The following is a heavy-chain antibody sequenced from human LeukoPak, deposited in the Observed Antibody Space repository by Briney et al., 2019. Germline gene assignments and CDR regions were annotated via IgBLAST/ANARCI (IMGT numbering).Heavy chain of an antibody. CDR3: ARDRGSYYSSDASDI. D-gene: IGHD1-26*01. Sequence: SETLSLTCTVSGGSISSYYWSWIRQPPGKGLEWIGYIYYSGSTNYNPSLKSRVTISVDTSKNQFSLKLSSVTAADTAVYYCARDRGSYYSSDASDIWGQGTMVTVSS. CDR2: IYYSGST. V-gene: IGHV4-59*01. CDR1: GGSISSYY. J-gene: IGHJ3*02.